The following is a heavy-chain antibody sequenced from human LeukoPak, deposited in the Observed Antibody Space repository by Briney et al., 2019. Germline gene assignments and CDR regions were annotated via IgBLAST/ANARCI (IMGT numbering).Heavy chain of an antibody. D-gene: IGHD3-16*01. CDR1: GGSISNYY. J-gene: IGHJ5*02. CDR2: IYYSGST. V-gene: IGHV4-59*07. Sequence: PSDTLSLTRTLSGGSISNYYWNWIRQPPGKGLDCSGYIYYSGSTKYNPSLKSRVTISVDTSKNQFSLRLSSVTAADTAVYYCARGGFLDPFDPWGQGTLVTVSS. CDR3: ARGGFLDPFDP.